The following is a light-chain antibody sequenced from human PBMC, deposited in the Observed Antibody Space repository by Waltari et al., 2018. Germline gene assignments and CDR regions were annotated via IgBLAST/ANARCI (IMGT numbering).Light chain of an antibody. CDR2: KAS. CDR1: QSISNY. CDR3: QQYNTYSS. Sequence: DIQMTQSPSTQSASVGDTITITSRDSQSISNYLAWYQQKPGKAPKLLIYKASSSGSGVPSRFSGSRSGTEFTLTISSLQPDDFATYYCQQYNTYSSFGQGTKLEIK. V-gene: IGKV1-5*03. J-gene: IGKJ2*03.